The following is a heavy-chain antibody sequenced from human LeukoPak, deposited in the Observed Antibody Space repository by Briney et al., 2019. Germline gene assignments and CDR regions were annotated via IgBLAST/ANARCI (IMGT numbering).Heavy chain of an antibody. CDR1: GFTFSSYA. V-gene: IGHV3-23*01. CDR2: ISGSGGST. Sequence: GGSLRLSCAASGFTFSSYAMSWVRQTPGKGLEWVSAISGSGGSTYYADSVKGRFTISRDNSKNTLYLQMNSLRAEDTAVYYCAKDSSGRQPSTDLDYWGQGTLVTVSS. D-gene: IGHD6-19*01. CDR3: AKDSSGRQPSTDLDY. J-gene: IGHJ4*02.